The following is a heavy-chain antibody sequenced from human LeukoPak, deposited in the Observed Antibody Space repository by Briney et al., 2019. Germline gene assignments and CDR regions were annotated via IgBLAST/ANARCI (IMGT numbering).Heavy chain of an antibody. D-gene: IGHD6-13*01. V-gene: IGHV3-48*03. CDR3: ARAYSSSWTRGYFDY. J-gene: IGHJ4*02. CDR2: ISGGASNI. Sequence: PGGSLRLSCAASGFTVSNSYMAWVRQAPGKGLEWVSSISGGASNIYYADSVKGRFTTSRDNAENSLYLQMNSLRADDTAVYYCARAYSSSWTRGYFDYWGQGTLVTVSS. CDR1: GFTVSNSY.